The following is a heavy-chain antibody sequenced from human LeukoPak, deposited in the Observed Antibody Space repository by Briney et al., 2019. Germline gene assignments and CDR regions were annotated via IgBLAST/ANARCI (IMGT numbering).Heavy chain of an antibody. V-gene: IGHV3-7*01. J-gene: IGHJ5*02. CDR2: IKQDGSEK. CDR1: GFTFSSYW. Sequence: GGSLRLSCAASGFTFSSYWMSWVRQAPGKGLEWVANIKQDGSEKYYVDSVKGRFTISRDNAKNSLYLQMNSLRAEDTAVYYCARDKGLRYSDWLANWFDPWGQGTLVTVSS. D-gene: IGHD3-9*01. CDR3: ARDKGLRYSDWLANWFDP.